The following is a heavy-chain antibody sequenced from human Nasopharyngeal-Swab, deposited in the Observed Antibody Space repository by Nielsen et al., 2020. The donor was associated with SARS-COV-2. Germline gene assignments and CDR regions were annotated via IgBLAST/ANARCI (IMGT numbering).Heavy chain of an antibody. CDR2: ISSSDSTT. V-gene: IGHV3-48*03. Sequence: WIRQPPGKGLEWVSCISSSDSTTYYADSVKGRFTISRDNAKNSLYLQMNSLRVEDTGVYYCARADSSGWFFSDWGRGTLVTVS. J-gene: IGHJ4*02. CDR3: ARADSSGWFFSD. D-gene: IGHD6-19*01.